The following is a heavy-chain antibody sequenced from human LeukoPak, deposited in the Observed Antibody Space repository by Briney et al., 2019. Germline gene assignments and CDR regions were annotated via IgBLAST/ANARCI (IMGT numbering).Heavy chain of an antibody. D-gene: IGHD3-10*01. V-gene: IGHV3-33*08. CDR2: IWYDGSKT. CDR3: ARASGDLVNYYFDY. Sequence: PGGSLRLSCAASGFTFSSYSRNWVRQAPGKGLDWVAVIWYDGSKTYYADSVKGRFTISRDTSKNTLYLQMNSLRAEDTGVYYCARASGDLVNYYFDYWGQGTLLTVSS. J-gene: IGHJ4*02. CDR1: GFTFSSYS.